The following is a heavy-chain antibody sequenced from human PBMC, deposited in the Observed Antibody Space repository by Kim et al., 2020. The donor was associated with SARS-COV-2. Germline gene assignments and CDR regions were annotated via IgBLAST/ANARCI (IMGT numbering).Heavy chain of an antibody. D-gene: IGHD3-16*01. CDR3: ATISGSYPYYSDS. V-gene: IGHV4-61*01. CDR2: IYYSGST. J-gene: IGHJ4*01. CDR1: GGSISGSISSYY. Sequence: SETLSLTCTVSGGSISGSISSYYWTWIRQPPGKGLEWIGYIYYSGSTSYNPSLRSRVTISIDTSKNQFSLTVNSVTAADTALYYCATISGSYPYYSDSWGPGTLVTVSA.